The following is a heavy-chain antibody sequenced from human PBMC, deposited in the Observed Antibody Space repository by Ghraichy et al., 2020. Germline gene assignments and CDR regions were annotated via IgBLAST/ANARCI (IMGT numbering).Heavy chain of an antibody. CDR1: GGSISSGTYY. D-gene: IGHD3-3*01. CDR3: ARAEFGIESPDYYYFGMDV. CDR2: IYKTGST. V-gene: IGHV4-61*02. J-gene: IGHJ6*02. Sequence: SQTLSLTCTVSGGSISSGTYYWTWIRRPAGRGLEWIGRIYKTGSTNYNPSLKSRVTMSIDTSKNQISLKLSSVTAADTAIYYCARAEFGIESPDYYYFGMDVWGQGTTVTVSS.